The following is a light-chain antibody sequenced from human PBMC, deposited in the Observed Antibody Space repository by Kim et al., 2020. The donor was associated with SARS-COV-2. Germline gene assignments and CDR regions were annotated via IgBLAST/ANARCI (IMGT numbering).Light chain of an antibody. CDR2: GKN. V-gene: IGLV3-19*01. J-gene: IGLJ2*01. Sequence: SSELTQDPAVSVALGQTVGITCRGDSLRSYYATWYQQKAGQAPALVVYGKNNRPSGIPDRFSGSSSGNTASLTITGAQADDEADYYCMSRGTSGAVVFGGGTQLTVL. CDR1: SLRSYY. CDR3: MSRGTSGAVV.